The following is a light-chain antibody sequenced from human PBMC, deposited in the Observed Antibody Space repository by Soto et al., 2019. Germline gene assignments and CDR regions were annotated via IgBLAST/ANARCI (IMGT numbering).Light chain of an antibody. J-gene: IGKJ3*01. V-gene: IGKV1-5*01. CDR1: QSISNW. CDR2: DVS. Sequence: DRVTITCRASQSISNWLAWYQQKPGRAPKLLIYDVSSLESGVPSRFSGSASGTEFTLTISSLQPDDFATYYCQQYNNYLTFGPGTKVDIK. CDR3: QQYNNYLT.